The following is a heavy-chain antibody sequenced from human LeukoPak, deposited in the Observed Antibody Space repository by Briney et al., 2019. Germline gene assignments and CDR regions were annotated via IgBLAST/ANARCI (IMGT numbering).Heavy chain of an antibody. CDR1: GFTFSSYS. J-gene: IGHJ6*02. V-gene: IGHV3-23*01. CDR3: AKVSGGGLYYDGMDV. CDR2: ISGSGGTT. D-gene: IGHD1-14*01. Sequence: GGSLRLSCAASGFTFSSYSMNWVRQAPGKGLEWVSVISGSGGTTYYADSVKGRFTISRDSSKNTLYLQMNSLRAEDTAVYYCAKVSGGGLYYDGMDVWGQGTTVTVSS.